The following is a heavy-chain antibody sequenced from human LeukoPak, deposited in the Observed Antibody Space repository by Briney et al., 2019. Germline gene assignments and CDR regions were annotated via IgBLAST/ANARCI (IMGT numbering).Heavy chain of an antibody. J-gene: IGHJ4*02. V-gene: IGHV3-7*01. Sequence: GGSLRLSCVASGFTFSSYWLSWVRQAPGKGLEWVANIKQDGSDKYYVDSVKGRFTISRDNAKNSLYLQMNSLRAEDTAVYYCAKDWSSSSKFVDYWGQGTLVTVSS. CDR2: IKQDGSDK. CDR1: GFTFSSYW. D-gene: IGHD6-6*01. CDR3: AKDWSSSSKFVDY.